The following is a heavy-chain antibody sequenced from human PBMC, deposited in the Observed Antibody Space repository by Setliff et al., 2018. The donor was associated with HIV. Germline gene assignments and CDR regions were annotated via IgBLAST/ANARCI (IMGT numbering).Heavy chain of an antibody. CDR2: ISYVGGNK. CDR3: VSNLPSSDSR. Sequence: GGSLRLSCAASGFTFSSYAMHWVRQAPGKGLEWVAVISYVGGNKFYADSVKGRFAISRDNSKDTVFLQMNRLSFEDTAVYYCVSNLPSSDSRWGQGTLVTVSS. D-gene: IGHD3-22*01. V-gene: IGHV3-30*09. J-gene: IGHJ4*02. CDR1: GFTFSSYA.